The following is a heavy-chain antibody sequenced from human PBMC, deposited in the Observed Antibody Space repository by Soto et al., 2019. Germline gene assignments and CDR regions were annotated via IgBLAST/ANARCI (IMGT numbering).Heavy chain of an antibody. CDR3: AGDREAGYNFYYGMDV. Sequence: SETLSLTCSVSGADINTYSWTWIRQPAGKGLEWIGRIYTSASINYNPSLRGRVTLSVDTSTNQVSLKLASVTAADTAVYYCAGDREAGYNFYYGMDVWGQGTTVTVSS. D-gene: IGHD6-19*01. CDR1: GADINTYS. V-gene: IGHV4-4*07. J-gene: IGHJ6*02. CDR2: IYTSASI.